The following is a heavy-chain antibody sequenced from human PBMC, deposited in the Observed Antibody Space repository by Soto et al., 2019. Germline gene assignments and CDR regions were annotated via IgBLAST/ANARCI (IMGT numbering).Heavy chain of an antibody. J-gene: IGHJ4*02. CDR3: ARDRDSGYDCLDY. D-gene: IGHD5-12*01. V-gene: IGHV3-48*01. Sequence: GGSLRLSCAASGFTFSSYSMNWVRRAPGKGLEWVSYISSSSSTIYYADSVKGRFTISRDNAKNSLYLQMNSLRAEDTAVYYCARDRDSGYDCLDYWGQGTPVTGSS. CDR1: GFTFSSYS. CDR2: ISSSSSTI.